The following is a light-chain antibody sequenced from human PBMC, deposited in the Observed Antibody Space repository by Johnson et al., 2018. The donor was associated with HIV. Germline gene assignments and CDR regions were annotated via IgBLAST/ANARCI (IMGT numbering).Light chain of an antibody. CDR2: ENN. CDR3: GTWDSSLSAHYI. V-gene: IGLV1-51*02. CDR1: NSNIGNNY. Sequence: QSVLTQPPSVSAAPGQKVTISCSGSNSNIGNNYVSWYQQLPGTAPKLLIYENNKPPPGVPNRSSDSKSGPSATLGITGLQTGDEADYYCGTWDSSLSAHYIFGTGTKVTVL. J-gene: IGLJ1*01.